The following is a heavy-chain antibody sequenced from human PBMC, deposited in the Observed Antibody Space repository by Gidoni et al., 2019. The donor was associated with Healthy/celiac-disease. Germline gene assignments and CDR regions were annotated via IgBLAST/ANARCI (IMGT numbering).Heavy chain of an antibody. CDR3: ARILPTTIFGVAPFDY. J-gene: IGHJ4*02. CDR1: GFSLSTARMG. V-gene: IGHV2-26*01. Sequence: QVTLKESGPVLVNPTETLTLTCTVSGFSLSTARMGVSWIRQPPGKALEWLAHIFSNDEKSYSTSLKSRLTISKDTSKRQVVLTMTNMDPVDTATYYCARILPTTIFGVAPFDYWGQGTLVTVSS. CDR2: IFSNDEK. D-gene: IGHD3-3*01.